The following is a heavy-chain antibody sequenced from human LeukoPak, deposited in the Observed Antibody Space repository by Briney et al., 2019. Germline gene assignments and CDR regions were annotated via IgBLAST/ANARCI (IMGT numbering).Heavy chain of an antibody. J-gene: IGHJ4*02. CDR2: IDPSDSYT. D-gene: IGHD3-22*01. CDR1: GYSFTSYW. CDR3: ARQGGYYSFDY. V-gene: IGHV5-10-1*01. Sequence: GESLKISCKGSGYSFTSYWISWVRQRPGKGGEWMGRIDPSDSYTNYSPSFQGHVTISADKSISTAYLQWSSLKASHTAMYYCARQGGYYSFDYWGQGTLVTVSS.